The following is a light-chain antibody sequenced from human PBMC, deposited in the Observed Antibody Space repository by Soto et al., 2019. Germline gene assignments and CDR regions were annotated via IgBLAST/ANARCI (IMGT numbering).Light chain of an antibody. CDR3: QQYGVSPLMYT. J-gene: IGKJ2*01. Sequence: EIVLMQSPGTLSLSPGERATLSCRASQSVANNYLAWYQQKPGQAPRLLISGASSRAAGVPDRFSGRGSETDFTLTITSLEPEDFTLYYCQQYGVSPLMYTFDQGTKLGVK. CDR2: GAS. CDR1: QSVANNY. V-gene: IGKV3-20*01.